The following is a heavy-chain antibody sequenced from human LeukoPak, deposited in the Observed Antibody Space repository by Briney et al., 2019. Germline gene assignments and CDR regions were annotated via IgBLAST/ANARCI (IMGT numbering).Heavy chain of an antibody. D-gene: IGHD6-19*01. Sequence: GASVKVSCKASGGTFSSYAISWVRQAPGQGLEWMGGIIPIFGTANYAQKFQGRVTITADESTSTAYMELSSLRSEDTAVYYCARDSGDSSGWYYFDYWGQGTLVTVSS. CDR1: GGTFSSYA. V-gene: IGHV1-69*01. CDR2: IIPIFGTA. CDR3: ARDSGDSSGWYYFDY. J-gene: IGHJ4*02.